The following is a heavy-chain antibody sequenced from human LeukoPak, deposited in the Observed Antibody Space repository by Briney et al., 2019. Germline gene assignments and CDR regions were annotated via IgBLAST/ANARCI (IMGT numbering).Heavy chain of an antibody. CDR3: ERRRSTTLWDYFDY. D-gene: IGHD2/OR15-2a*01. Sequence: PSETLSLTCTVSGGSISSSSYYWGWIRQPPGKGLEWIGSIYYSGSTYYNPSLKSRVTISVDTSKNQFSLKLSSVTAADTAVYYCERRRSTTLWDYFDYWGQGTLVTVSS. CDR2: IYYSGST. J-gene: IGHJ4*02. CDR1: GGSISSSSYY. V-gene: IGHV4-39*01.